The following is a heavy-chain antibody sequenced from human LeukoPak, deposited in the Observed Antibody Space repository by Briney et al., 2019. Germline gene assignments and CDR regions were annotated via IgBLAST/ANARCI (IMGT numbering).Heavy chain of an antibody. D-gene: IGHD5-18*01. J-gene: IGHJ4*02. CDR3: ARDRGTALDY. CDR1: GFTVSNYY. V-gene: IGHV3-53*05. CDR2: IYSGGST. Sequence: PGGSLRLSCAASGFTVSNYYMSWVRQPPGKGLEWVSVIYSGGSTYYADSVKGRFTISRDNSKNTLYLQMNSLRAEDTAVYYCARDRGTALDYWGQGTLVTVSS.